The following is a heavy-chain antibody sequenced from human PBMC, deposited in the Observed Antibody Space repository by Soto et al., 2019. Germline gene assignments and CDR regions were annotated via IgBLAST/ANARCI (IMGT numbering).Heavy chain of an antibody. CDR2: IYYSGSA. CDR3: AREVVETSSLWLDP. Sequence: SETLSLTCTVSGGSLSSYYWSWIRQPPGKGLEWIGYIYYSGSAKYNPSLKSRVTMTVDTSKNQFSLKLSSVTAADTAVYYCAREVVETSSLWLDPWGQGTLVTVS. D-gene: IGHD6-6*01. CDR1: GGSLSSYY. V-gene: IGHV4-59*01. J-gene: IGHJ5*02.